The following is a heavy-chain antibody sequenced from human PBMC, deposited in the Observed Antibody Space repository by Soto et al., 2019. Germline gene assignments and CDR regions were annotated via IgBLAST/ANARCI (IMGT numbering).Heavy chain of an antibody. J-gene: IGHJ5*02. V-gene: IGHV3-33*01. CDR2: IWYDGSNP. D-gene: IGHD3-10*01. CDR3: GRESGFGVELGWFHP. Sequence: GGALRLSCAASGVTFSNYGMHWVRQAPGKGLEWVADIWYDGSNPYYADSVKGRFTISRDSSKNTVYLQINSLRNEDTLVFSGGRESGFGVELGWFHPWGQGTLFTVSS. CDR1: GVTFSNYG.